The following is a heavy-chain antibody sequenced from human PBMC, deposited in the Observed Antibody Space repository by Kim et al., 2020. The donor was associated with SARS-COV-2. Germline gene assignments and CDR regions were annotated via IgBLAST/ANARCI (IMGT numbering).Heavy chain of an antibody. CDR3: ARGRAGYFDWLSYLDY. Sequence: GGSLRLSCAASGFTVSSNYMSWVRQAPGKGLEWVSVIYSGGSTYYADSVKGRFTISRHNSKNTLYLQMNSLRAEDTAVYYCARGRAGYFDWLSYLDYWGQGTLVTVSS. D-gene: IGHD3-9*01. J-gene: IGHJ4*02. CDR2: IYSGGST. V-gene: IGHV3-53*04. CDR1: GFTVSSNY.